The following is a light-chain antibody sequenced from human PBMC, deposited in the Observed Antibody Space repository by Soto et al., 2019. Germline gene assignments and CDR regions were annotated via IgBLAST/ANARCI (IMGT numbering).Light chain of an antibody. CDR3: QQYDDWPPWT. J-gene: IGKJ1*01. V-gene: IGKV3-15*01. CDR2: GAS. CDR1: QSVSSN. Sequence: ERVMTQSPATLSVSPGERATLSCRASQSVSSNLAWYQQKPGQAPRLLIYGASTRATGIPARFSGSGSGTEFTLTISSLQSEDFAVYYCQQYDDWPPWTF.